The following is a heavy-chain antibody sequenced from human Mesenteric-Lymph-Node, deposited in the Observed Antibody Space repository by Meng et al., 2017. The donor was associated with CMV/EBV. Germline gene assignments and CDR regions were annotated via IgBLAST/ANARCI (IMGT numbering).Heavy chain of an antibody. CDR3: AAENYDFWSGSSFDY. CDR2: IYYSGST. V-gene: IGHV4-39*07. Sequence: SQTLSLTCTVSGGSISSSSYYWGWIRQPPGKGLEWIGSIYYSGSTYYNPSLKSRVTISVDTSKNQFSLKLNSVTAADTAVYYCAAENYDFWSGSSFDYWGQGTLVTVSS. J-gene: IGHJ4*02. CDR1: GGSISSSSYY. D-gene: IGHD3-3*01.